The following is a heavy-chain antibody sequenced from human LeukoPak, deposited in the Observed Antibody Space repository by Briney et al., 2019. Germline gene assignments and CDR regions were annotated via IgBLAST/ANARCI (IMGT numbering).Heavy chain of an antibody. CDR3: ARDSSGYYHFDY. J-gene: IGHJ4*02. CDR1: GYTFTSYG. CDR2: IIPIFGTA. V-gene: IGHV1-69*05. D-gene: IGHD3-22*01. Sequence: GTSVKVSCKASGYTFTSYGISWVRQAPGQGLEWIGGIIPIFGTANYAQKFQGRVTITTDESTSTAYMELSSLRSEDTAVYYCARDSSGYYHFDYWGQGTLVTVSS.